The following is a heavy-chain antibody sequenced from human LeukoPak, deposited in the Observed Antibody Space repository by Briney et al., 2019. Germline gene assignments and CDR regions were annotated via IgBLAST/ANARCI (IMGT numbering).Heavy chain of an antibody. J-gene: IGHJ4*02. CDR3: ARVTYYDFWSGYPFEY. Sequence: SETLSLTCTVSGGSISSSSYYWGWIRQPPGKGLEWIGSIYYSGSTYYNPSLKSRVTISVDTSKNQFSLKLSSVTAADTAVYYCARVTYYDFWSGYPFEYWGQGTLVTVSS. V-gene: IGHV4-39*01. CDR2: IYYSGST. D-gene: IGHD3-3*01. CDR1: GGSISSSSYY.